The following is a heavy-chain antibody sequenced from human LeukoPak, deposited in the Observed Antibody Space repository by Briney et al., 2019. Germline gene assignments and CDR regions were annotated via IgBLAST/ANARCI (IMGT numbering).Heavy chain of an antibody. D-gene: IGHD2-2*01. Sequence: GGSLRLSCAASGFTLSVSTMTWVRQAPGKGLEWVSSISPSGTDMYFAQSLKGRFTISRDNTWGTVSLQMSSLRVDDTAVYYCARADCRTASCFLDNWGQGTLVTVSS. CDR2: ISPSGTDM. V-gene: IGHV3-21*01. CDR1: GFTLSVST. CDR3: ARADCRTASCFLDN. J-gene: IGHJ4*02.